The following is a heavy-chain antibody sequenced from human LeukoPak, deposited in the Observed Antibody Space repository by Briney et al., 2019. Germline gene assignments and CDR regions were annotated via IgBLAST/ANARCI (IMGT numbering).Heavy chain of an antibody. CDR2: IYYSWGT. CDR1: GGSISSSRYY. V-gene: IGHV4-39*07. CDR3: ATSPPKYCTNGVCYFDY. D-gene: IGHD2-8*01. J-gene: IGHJ4*02. Sequence: SETLSLTCIVSGGSISSSRYYWGWIRQPPGKGLEWIGSIYYSWGTYSNPSLQSRVTISVDTSKNQFSLRLSSVTAADTAVYYCATSPPKYCTNGVCYFDYWGQGTLVTVSS.